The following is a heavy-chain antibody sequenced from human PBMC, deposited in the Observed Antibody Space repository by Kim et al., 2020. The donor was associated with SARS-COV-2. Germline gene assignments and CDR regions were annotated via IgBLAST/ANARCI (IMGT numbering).Heavy chain of an antibody. V-gene: IGHV4-59*01. Sequence: SETLSLTCTVSGGSISPYYCSWIRQAPGKGLEWIGYIYNSGSTTYNPSLKSRVTISVDTSKNQFSLKLSSVTAADTAVYYCARGGARGEGSGLIKLWGQG. D-gene: IGHD3-10*01. CDR3: ARGGARGEGSGLIKL. CDR2: IYNSGST. J-gene: IGHJ1*01. CDR1: GGSISPYY.